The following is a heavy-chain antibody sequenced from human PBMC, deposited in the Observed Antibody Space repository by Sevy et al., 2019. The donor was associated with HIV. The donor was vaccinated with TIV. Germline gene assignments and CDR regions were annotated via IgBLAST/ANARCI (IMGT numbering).Heavy chain of an antibody. D-gene: IGHD6-13*01. CDR1: GFTFSDHY. Sequence: GGSLRLSCAASGFTFSDHYMEWVRQAPGKGLEWVGRIRNKADSYTTEYAASVKGRFTISRDDSKNSLYLLMNSLKTEDTAVYYCATHAGIAAAARVFDYWGQGTLVTVSS. J-gene: IGHJ4*02. V-gene: IGHV3-72*01. CDR2: IRNKADSYTT. CDR3: ATHAGIAAAARVFDY.